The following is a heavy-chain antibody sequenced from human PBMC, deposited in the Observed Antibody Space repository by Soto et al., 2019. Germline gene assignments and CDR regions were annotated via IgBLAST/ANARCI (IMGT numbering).Heavy chain of an antibody. Sequence: SVKVSCKASGGTFSSYAISWVRQAPGQGLEWMGGIIPIFGTANYAQKFQGRVTITADESTSTAYMELSSLRSEDTAVYYCARDLAAAAIHPGYYYYGMDVWGQGTTVTVSS. CDR3: ARDLAAAAIHPGYYYYGMDV. V-gene: IGHV1-69*13. CDR1: GGTFSSYA. J-gene: IGHJ6*02. D-gene: IGHD6-13*01. CDR2: IIPIFGTA.